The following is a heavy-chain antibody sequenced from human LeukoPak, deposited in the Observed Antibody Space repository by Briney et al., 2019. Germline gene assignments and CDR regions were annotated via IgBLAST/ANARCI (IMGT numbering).Heavy chain of an antibody. J-gene: IGHJ1*01. V-gene: IGHV3-30*04. Sequence: GRSLRLSCAASGFTFNNYAMHWVRQAPGKGLEWVAVISYDGSNKYYADSVKGRFTISRDNSKNTLYLQMDTLRAEDTAVYYCARDPPHYDSSGYYISSLWGQGTLVTVSS. CDR3: ARDPPHYDSSGYYISSL. CDR1: GFTFNNYA. CDR2: ISYDGSNK. D-gene: IGHD3-22*01.